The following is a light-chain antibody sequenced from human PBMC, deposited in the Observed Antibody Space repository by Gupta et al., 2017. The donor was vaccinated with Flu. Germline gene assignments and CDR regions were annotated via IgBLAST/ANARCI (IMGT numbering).Light chain of an antibody. J-gene: IGKJ4*01. V-gene: IGKV3-11*01. Sequence: EIVLTQSPATLSLSPGERATLSCRTSQSVSSYLAWYQQKPGQAPRLLIFDASNRATGIPDRFSGIGYGKDFTLTSSSRETEDFAVYYGQQRSTLNTFGGGTKVEIK. CDR2: DAS. CDR1: QSVSSY. CDR3: QQRSTLNT.